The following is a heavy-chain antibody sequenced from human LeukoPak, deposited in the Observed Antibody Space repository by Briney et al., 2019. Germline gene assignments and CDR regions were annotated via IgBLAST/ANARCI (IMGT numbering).Heavy chain of an antibody. CDR1: GFTFSDYY. J-gene: IGHJ4*02. CDR3: ASLPGGVMRYFDY. CDR2: ISSSGSTI. Sequence: SGGSLRLSCAASGFTFSDYYMSWIRQAPGKGLEWVSYISSSGSTIYYADSVKGRFTISRDNAKNSLYLQMNSLRAEDTAVYYCASLPGGVMRYFDYWGQGTLVTVPS. V-gene: IGHV3-11*04. D-gene: IGHD2-8*02.